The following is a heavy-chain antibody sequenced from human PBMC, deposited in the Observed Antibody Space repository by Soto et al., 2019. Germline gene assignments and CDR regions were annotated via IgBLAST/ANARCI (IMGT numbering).Heavy chain of an antibody. CDR1: GFTFSSYA. J-gene: IGHJ6*02. V-gene: IGHV3-23*01. Sequence: EVQLLESGGVLVQPGVSLRLSCAASGFTFSSYAMSWVRQAPGKGLEWVSAISGSGGSTYYADSVKGRFTISRDNSKNTLYLQMNSLRAEDTAVYYCAKVRANYYYYGMDVWGQGTTVTVSS. D-gene: IGHD3-10*01. CDR3: AKVRANYYYYGMDV. CDR2: ISGSGGST.